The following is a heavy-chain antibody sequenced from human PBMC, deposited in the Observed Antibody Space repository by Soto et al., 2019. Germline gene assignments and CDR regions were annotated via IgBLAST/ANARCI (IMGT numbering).Heavy chain of an antibody. Sequence: QVHLVQSGGEVKKPGASVKVPCKASGYPFTSSGFSWVRQAPGQGLEWMGWISAYNGNTLYAQKFKGRVTMTTDTSTSTAYMELGSLRSDDTAVYYCATDPYCGSAPGCSALDAWGQGTTVTVSS. V-gene: IGHV1-18*04. CDR3: ATDPYCGSAPGCSALDA. CDR2: ISAYNGNT. D-gene: IGHD2-21*01. J-gene: IGHJ6*02. CDR1: GYPFTSSG.